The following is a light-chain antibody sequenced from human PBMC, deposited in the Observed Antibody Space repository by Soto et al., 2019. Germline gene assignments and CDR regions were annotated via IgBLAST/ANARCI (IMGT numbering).Light chain of an antibody. Sequence: EIVMTQSPATLSVSPGERATLSCRASQSVRSNFLAWYQQKPGQAPRLLIYGASNRATGIPDRFSGSGSGTDFTLTISRLEPEDFAVYYCQQYGSSLITFGQGTRLEI. CDR3: QQYGSSLIT. J-gene: IGKJ5*01. V-gene: IGKV3-20*01. CDR1: QSVRSNF. CDR2: GAS.